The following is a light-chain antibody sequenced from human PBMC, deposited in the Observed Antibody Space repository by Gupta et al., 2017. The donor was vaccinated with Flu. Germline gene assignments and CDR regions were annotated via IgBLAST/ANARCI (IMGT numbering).Light chain of an antibody. CDR1: QSVTSAY. CDR2: GAS. V-gene: IGKV3-20*01. J-gene: IGKJ1*01. CDR3: QQYGNSPWT. Sequence: ERATLSCRASQSVTSAYLAWYQQKPGQAPRLLIYGASRKAPGSPDRFSGSGSGTDFTLNISRVEPEDFAVYSCQQYGNSPWTFGQGTKVDFK.